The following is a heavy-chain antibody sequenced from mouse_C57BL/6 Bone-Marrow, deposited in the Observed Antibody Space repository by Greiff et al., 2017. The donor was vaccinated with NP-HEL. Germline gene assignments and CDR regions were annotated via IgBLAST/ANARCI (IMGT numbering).Heavy chain of an antibody. J-gene: IGHJ2*01. CDR1: GFNIKDDY. Sequence: VQLQQSGAELVRPGASVKLSCTASGFNIKDDYMHWVKQRPEQGLEWIGWIDPENGDTEYASKFQGKATITADTSSTTASLQLSSLTSEDTAVYYCTTDFVWARDYWGQGTTLTVSS. D-gene: IGHD2-10*02. V-gene: IGHV14-4*01. CDR3: TTDFVWARDY. CDR2: IDPENGDT.